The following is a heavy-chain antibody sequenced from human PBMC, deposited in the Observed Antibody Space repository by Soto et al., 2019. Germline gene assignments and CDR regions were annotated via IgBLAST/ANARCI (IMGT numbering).Heavy chain of an antibody. J-gene: IGHJ4*02. CDR2: INSDASLT. D-gene: IGHD2-8*01. Sequence: PGGSLRLSCAVSGFTLSSYWMHWIRQTPGKGLAWVSHINSDASLTHYADSVKGRFTISRDNARNTVYLQMNNLRVEDTAIYYCASDNVEGRKYWGQGTLVTVSS. CDR3: ASDNVEGRKY. V-gene: IGHV3-74*01. CDR1: GFTLSSYW.